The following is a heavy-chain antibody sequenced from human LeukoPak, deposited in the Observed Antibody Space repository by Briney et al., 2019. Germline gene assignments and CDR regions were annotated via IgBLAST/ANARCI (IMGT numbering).Heavy chain of an antibody. CDR2: IYHSGST. J-gene: IGHJ4*02. CDR1: GGSISSGGYS. CDR3: ARTKTVYGSGKDTTTLAPDY. V-gene: IGHV4-30-2*01. Sequence: SQTLSLTCAVSGGSISSGGYSWSWIRQPPGKGVEWIGYIYHSGSTYYNPSLKSRVTISVDRPKNQFSLKLSSVTAADTAVYYCARTKTVYGSGKDTTTLAPDYWGQGTLVTVSS. D-gene: IGHD3-10*01.